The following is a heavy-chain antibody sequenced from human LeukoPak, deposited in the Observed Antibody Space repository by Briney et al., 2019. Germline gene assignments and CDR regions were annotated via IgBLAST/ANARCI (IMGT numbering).Heavy chain of an antibody. D-gene: IGHD3-10*01. Sequence: GGSLRLSCAASGLTFSSYSMNWVRQAPGKGLEWVSSISSSSSYIYYADSVKGRFTISRDNAKNSLYLQMNSLRAEDTAVYYCARGRSYYYGSGSYIAWGYYYYYMDVWGKGTTVTVSS. CDR2: ISSSSSYI. V-gene: IGHV3-21*01. J-gene: IGHJ6*03. CDR1: GLTFSSYS. CDR3: ARGRSYYYGSGSYIAWGYYYYYMDV.